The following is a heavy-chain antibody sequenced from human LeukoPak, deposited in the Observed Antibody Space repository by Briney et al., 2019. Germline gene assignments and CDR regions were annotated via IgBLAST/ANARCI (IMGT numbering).Heavy chain of an antibody. CDR1: GFTFSSYA. D-gene: IGHD3-9*01. Sequence: GGSLRLSCAASGFTFSSYAMHWVRQVPGKGLEWVAFISYDGSEKNYADSVKGRFTTSRDNPKNTLYLTMNSLRGDDTAVYSCAKALLRYFDWHFDYWGQGTLVTVSS. V-gene: IGHV3-30*18. CDR2: ISYDGSEK. CDR3: AKALLRYFDWHFDY. J-gene: IGHJ4*02.